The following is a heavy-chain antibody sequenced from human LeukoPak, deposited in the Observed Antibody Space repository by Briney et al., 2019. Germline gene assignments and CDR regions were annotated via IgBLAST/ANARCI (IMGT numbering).Heavy chain of an antibody. D-gene: IGHD3-9*01. CDR2: IYPGDSDT. V-gene: IGHV5-51*07. CDR3: ARPQNYDILTGYSWLKSSEAFDI. Sequence: GESLKISCKGSGYSFTSYWIGWVHQMPGKGLEWMGIIYPGDSDTRYSPSFQGQVTISADKSISTAYLQWSSLKASDTAMYYCARPQNYDILTGYSWLKSSEAFDIWGQGTMVTVSS. CDR1: GYSFTSYW. J-gene: IGHJ3*02.